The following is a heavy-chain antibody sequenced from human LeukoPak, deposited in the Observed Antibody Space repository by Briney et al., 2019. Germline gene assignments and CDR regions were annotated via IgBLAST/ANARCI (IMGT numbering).Heavy chain of an antibody. Sequence: PGGSLRLSCAASGFSFSSYAMTWARQAPVKGLEWVSAISGDGTRTYYADSVKGRFTISRGNSKNTLYLEMSSLRVEDTAIYYCAKWPEGAMDYFDYWGQGTLVTVSS. CDR3: AKWPEGAMDYFDY. J-gene: IGHJ4*02. V-gene: IGHV3-23*01. D-gene: IGHD3-16*01. CDR1: GFSFSSYA. CDR2: ISGDGTRT.